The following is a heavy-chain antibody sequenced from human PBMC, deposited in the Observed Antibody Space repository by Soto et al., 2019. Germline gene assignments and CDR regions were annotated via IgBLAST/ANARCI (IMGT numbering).Heavy chain of an antibody. CDR1: GFTFTNFA. CDR3: AKGKASGWYYFDY. D-gene: IGHD6-19*01. V-gene: IGHV3-23*01. CDR2: ISASGRDT. J-gene: IGHJ4*02. Sequence: GGSLRLSCAASGFTFTNFAMGWVRQAPGRGPEWVSGISASGRDTYYADSVKDRFTVSRDNSKNTLYLQMNSLRAEDTAIYYCAKGKASGWYYFDYWGQGARVTVSS.